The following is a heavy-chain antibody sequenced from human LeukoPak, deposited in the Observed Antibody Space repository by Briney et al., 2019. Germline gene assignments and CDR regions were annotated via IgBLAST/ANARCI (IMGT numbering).Heavy chain of an antibody. V-gene: IGHV3-30*18. Sequence: GGSLRLSCAASGFTFSSYGMHWVRQAPGKGLEWVAVISYDGSNKYYADSVKGRFTISRDNAKNSLYLQMNSLRAEDTALYYCAKDLGDPTPGYYYGMDVWGQGTTVTVSS. CDR2: ISYDGSNK. D-gene: IGHD2-15*01. CDR3: AKDLGDPTPGYYYGMDV. J-gene: IGHJ6*02. CDR1: GFTFSSYG.